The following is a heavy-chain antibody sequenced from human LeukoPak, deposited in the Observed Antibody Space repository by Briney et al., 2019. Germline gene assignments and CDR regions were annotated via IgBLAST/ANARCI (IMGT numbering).Heavy chain of an antibody. CDR1: GFTFSSYS. Sequence: PGGSLRLSCAASGFTFSSYSMNWVRQAPGKGLEWVSSISSSSSYIYYADSVKGRFTISRDKAKNSLYLQMNSLRAEDTAVYYCARDREYSYGPPDLGYWGQGTLVTVSS. D-gene: IGHD5-18*01. CDR3: ARDREYSYGPPDLGY. J-gene: IGHJ4*02. V-gene: IGHV3-21*01. CDR2: ISSSSSYI.